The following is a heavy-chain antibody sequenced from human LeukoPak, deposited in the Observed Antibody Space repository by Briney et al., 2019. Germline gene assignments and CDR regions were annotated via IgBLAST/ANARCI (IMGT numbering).Heavy chain of an antibody. CDR3: ARDDSSAFDI. CDR2: IIPMFGTA. D-gene: IGHD2-21*01. V-gene: IGHV1-69*01. CDR1: RGTFSNYA. Sequence: SVKVSCKASRGTFSNYAISWVRQAPGRGLEWMGGIIPMFGTANYAQKFQGRVTITADEFTSTAYMELSRLRSDDTAVYYRARDDSSAFDIWGQGTMVTVSS. J-gene: IGHJ3*02.